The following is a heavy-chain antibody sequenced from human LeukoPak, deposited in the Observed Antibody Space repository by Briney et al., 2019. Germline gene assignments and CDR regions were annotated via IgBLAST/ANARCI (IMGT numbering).Heavy chain of an antibody. J-gene: IGHJ4*02. Sequence: GGSLRLSCAASGFAFSSYWMSWVRQAPGKGLEWVANIRQDGTDKQYVDSVEGRFTISRDNAKNSLFLQTDSLRAEDSAVYYCVRYSRSITPAYWGQGTLVTVSS. D-gene: IGHD2-21*01. CDR3: VRYSRSITPAY. CDR2: IRQDGTDK. CDR1: GFAFSSYW. V-gene: IGHV3-7*01.